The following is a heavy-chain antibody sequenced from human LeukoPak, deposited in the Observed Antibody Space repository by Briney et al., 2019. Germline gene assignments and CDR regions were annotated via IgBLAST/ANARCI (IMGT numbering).Heavy chain of an antibody. CDR2: INHSGSI. CDR3: ARALPPEGSGSYYSRKTYYFDY. J-gene: IGHJ4*02. V-gene: IGHV4-34*01. CDR1: GGSFSGYY. D-gene: IGHD3-10*01. Sequence: SETLSLTCAVYGGSFSGYYSSWIRHPPGKGLEWIGEINHSGSINYNPSLKSRVPISVDTSKNQFSLNLSPVTAADTAGYYCARALPPEGSGSYYSRKTYYFDYWGQGTLVTVSS.